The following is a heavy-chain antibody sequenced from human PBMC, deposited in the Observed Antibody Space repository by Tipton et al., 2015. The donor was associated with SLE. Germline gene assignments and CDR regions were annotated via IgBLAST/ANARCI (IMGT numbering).Heavy chain of an antibody. CDR1: GFTFSSYA. J-gene: IGHJ6*02. CDR2: IYSGGST. CDR3: AKDEVGSSSSVYYYGMDV. D-gene: IGHD6-6*01. Sequence: SLRLSCAASGFTFSSYAMSWVRQAPGKGLEWVSVIYSGGSTYYADSVKGRFTISRDNSKNTLYLQMNSLRAEGTAVYYCAKDEVGSSSSVYYYGMDVWGQGTTVTVSS. V-gene: IGHV3-23*03.